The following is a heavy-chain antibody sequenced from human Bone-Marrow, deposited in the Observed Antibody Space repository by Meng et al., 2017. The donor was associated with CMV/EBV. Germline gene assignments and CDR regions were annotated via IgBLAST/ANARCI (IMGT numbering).Heavy chain of an antibody. CDR1: GFTFSNVW. CDR3: AKDGRITIFGVVIVPYYYYGMDA. Sequence: GESLKIPCSASGFTFSNVWMSWVRQASGKGLEWVGRIKSKTGGGTTDYAAPVKGRFTISRDDSKNTPYLQMNSLRAEDTAVYYCAKDGRITIFGVVIVPYYYYGMDAWGQGATVTVSS. V-gene: IGHV3-15*01. CDR2: IKSKTGGGTT. D-gene: IGHD3-3*01. J-gene: IGHJ6*02.